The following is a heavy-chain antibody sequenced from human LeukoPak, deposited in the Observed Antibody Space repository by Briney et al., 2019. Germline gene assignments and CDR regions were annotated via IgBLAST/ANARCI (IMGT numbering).Heavy chain of an antibody. J-gene: IGHJ4*02. CDR1: GYSISSGYY. D-gene: IGHD3-10*01. Sequence: SETLSLTCTVSGYSISSGYYWGWIRQPPGKGLEWIGSIYHSGSTYYNPSLKSRVTISVDTSKNQFSLKLSSVTAADTAVYYCASGMGYYGSGSYYHFDYWGQGTLVTVSS. CDR3: ASGMGYYGSGSYYHFDY. V-gene: IGHV4-38-2*02. CDR2: IYHSGST.